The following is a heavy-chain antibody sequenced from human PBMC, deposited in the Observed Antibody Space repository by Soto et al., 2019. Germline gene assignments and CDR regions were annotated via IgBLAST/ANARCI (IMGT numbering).Heavy chain of an antibody. J-gene: IGHJ6*02. CDR1: GVTFSVSS. V-gene: IGHV3-30-3*01. D-gene: IGHD5-18*01. Sequence: PGGSLRLSCAASGVTFSVSSMYLFCQAPGKGLEWVASISYDGSNKEDAEAVKGRITVSRDNSKHTVDMQMDKLRTEATAVYYCARRYGLWSELDYGMAVWGQGTTVTVSS. CDR3: ARRYGLWSELDYGMAV. CDR2: ISYDGSNK.